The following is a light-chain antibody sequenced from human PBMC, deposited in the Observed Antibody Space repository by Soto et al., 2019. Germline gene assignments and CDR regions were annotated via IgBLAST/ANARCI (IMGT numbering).Light chain of an antibody. CDR3: QQYGSSPDT. V-gene: IGKV3-20*01. J-gene: IGKJ2*01. CDR1: QSISGSY. CDR2: GAS. Sequence: EIVLTQSPGTLSLSPGERATLSCRASQSISGSYLAWYQQKPGLTPRLLIYGASSRATGIPDRFSGSGSGTDFTRTISRLEPEDFAVYYCQQYGSSPDTFGQGTKLEIK.